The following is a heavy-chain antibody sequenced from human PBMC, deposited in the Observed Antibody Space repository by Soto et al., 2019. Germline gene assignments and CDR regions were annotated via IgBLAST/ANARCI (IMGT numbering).Heavy chain of an antibody. CDR2: FDPEDGET. J-gene: IGHJ5*02. Sequence: ASVKVSYKVSGYTLTELSMHWVRQAPGKGLEWMGGFDPEDGETIYAQKFQGRVTMTEDTSTDTAYMELSSLRSEDTAVYYCATLIMITFGGVIGPWGQGTLVTVSS. CDR1: GYTLTELS. D-gene: IGHD3-16*01. V-gene: IGHV1-24*01. CDR3: ATLIMITFGGVIGP.